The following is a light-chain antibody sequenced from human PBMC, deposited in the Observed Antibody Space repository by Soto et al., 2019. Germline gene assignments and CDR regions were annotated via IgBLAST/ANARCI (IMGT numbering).Light chain of an antibody. CDR3: LLYYGGAQV. V-gene: IGLV7-43*01. J-gene: IGLJ3*02. CDR2: SIS. Sequence: QAVVTQEPSLTVSPGETVTLTCASSTGAVTSGYYPNWLQQKPGQAPRPLIYSISNKHSWTPARFSGSLLGDKAALTLSGVQPEDEAEYYCLLYYGGAQVFGGGTKLTVL. CDR1: TGAVTSGYY.